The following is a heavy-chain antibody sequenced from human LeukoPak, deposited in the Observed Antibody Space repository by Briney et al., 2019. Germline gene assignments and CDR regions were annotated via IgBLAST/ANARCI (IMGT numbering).Heavy chain of an antibody. Sequence: GGSLRLSCAASGFTFSSYAMSWVRQAPGKGLEWVSAISGSGGSTYYADSVKGRFTISRDNSKNTLYLQMNSLRAEDTAVYYCAKGRDRTSSQGIMIFGVVLPLFDYWGQGTLVTVSS. CDR2: ISGSGGST. CDR1: GFTFSSYA. J-gene: IGHJ4*02. D-gene: IGHD3-3*01. CDR3: AKGRDRTSSQGIMIFGVVLPLFDY. V-gene: IGHV3-23*01.